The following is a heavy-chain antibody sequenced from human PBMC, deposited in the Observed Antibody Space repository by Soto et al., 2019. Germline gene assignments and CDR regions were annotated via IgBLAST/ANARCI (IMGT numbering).Heavy chain of an antibody. J-gene: IGHJ4*02. Sequence: TSETLSLTCAVYGGSFSGYYWTWIRQPPGTGLEWIGEINHSGSTNYNPSLKSRVTISVDTSKNQFSLKLNSMTAADTAVYYCARAWYSSGWHYFDYWGQGTLGTVSS. V-gene: IGHV4-34*01. CDR2: INHSGST. D-gene: IGHD6-19*01. CDR3: ARAWYSSGWHYFDY. CDR1: GGSFSGYY.